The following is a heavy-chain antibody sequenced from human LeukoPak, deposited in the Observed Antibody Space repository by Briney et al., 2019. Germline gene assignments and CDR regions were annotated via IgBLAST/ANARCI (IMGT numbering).Heavy chain of an antibody. V-gene: IGHV3-33*01. CDR1: GFTFSDYG. D-gene: IGHD1-26*01. CDR3: ASPIVGARFDY. CDR2: IWYDGYNK. Sequence: GGSLRLSCTASGFTFSDYGMHWVRQGPGKGLGWVAIIWYDGYNKYYADSVRGRFTISRDNSKNTLYLQRNNLRAEDTAVYYCASPIVGARFDYWGQGTLVTVSS. J-gene: IGHJ4*02.